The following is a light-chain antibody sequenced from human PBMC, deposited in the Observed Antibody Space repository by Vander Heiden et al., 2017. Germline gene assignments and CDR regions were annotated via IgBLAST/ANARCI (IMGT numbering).Light chain of an antibody. V-gene: IGKV1-39*01. J-gene: IGKJ2*01. Sequence: IQLTPSPSSLSASVGERVVITCRASQRISSYLSWYQQKPGKAPNLLIYSASRLERGVQSRFSGSGSGTDFTLVISSLQPEDFATYFCQQSNSLPYSFGQGTKVEIK. CDR3: QQSNSLPYS. CDR2: SAS. CDR1: QRISSY.